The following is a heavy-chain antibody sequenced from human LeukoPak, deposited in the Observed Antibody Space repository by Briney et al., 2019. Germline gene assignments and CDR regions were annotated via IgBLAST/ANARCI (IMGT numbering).Heavy chain of an antibody. Sequence: SQTLSLTCTVSGGSISSGGYYWSWIRQPPGKGLEWIGYIYHSGSTYYNPSLKSRVTISVDRSKNQFSLKLSSVTAADTAVYYCARDSSGWYAVDYWGQGTLVTVSS. CDR3: ARDSSGWYAVDY. CDR1: GGSISSGGYY. D-gene: IGHD6-19*01. V-gene: IGHV4-30-2*01. CDR2: IYHSGST. J-gene: IGHJ4*02.